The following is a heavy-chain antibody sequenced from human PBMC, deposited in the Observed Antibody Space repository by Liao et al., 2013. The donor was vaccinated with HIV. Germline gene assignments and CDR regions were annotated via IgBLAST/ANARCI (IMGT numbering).Heavy chain of an antibody. D-gene: IGHD1-26*01. J-gene: IGHJ6*03. CDR3: ARAGKSGSYPDYYYYYYMDV. CDR1: GGSISSYY. V-gene: IGHV4-4*07. Sequence: QVQLQESGPGLVKPSETLSLTCTVSGGSISSYYWGWIRQPAGKGLEWIGRIYTSGSTNYNPSLKSRVTMSVDTSKNQFSLKLSSVTAADTAVYYCARAGKSGSYPDYYYYYYMDVWGKGTTVTVSS. CDR2: IYTSGST.